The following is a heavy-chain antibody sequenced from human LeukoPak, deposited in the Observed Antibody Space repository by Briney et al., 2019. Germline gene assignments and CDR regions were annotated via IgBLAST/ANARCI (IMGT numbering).Heavy chain of an antibody. CDR3: ARFPNYYDSSGYYYGDGGFDY. J-gene: IGHJ4*02. V-gene: IGHV4-38-2*02. D-gene: IGHD3-22*01. Sequence: PSETLSLTCTVSGYSISSGYYWDWIRQPPGKGLEWIGSIYHSGSTYYNPSLKSRVTISVDTSKNQFSLKLSSVTAADTAVYYCARFPNYYDSSGYYYGDGGFDYWGQGTLVTVSS. CDR2: IYHSGST. CDR1: GYSISSGYY.